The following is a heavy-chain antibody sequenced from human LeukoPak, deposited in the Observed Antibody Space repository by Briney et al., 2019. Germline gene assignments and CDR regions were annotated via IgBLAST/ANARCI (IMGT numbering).Heavy chain of an antibody. J-gene: IGHJ3*02. D-gene: IGHD3-9*01. CDR2: ISGSGGST. Sequence: PGGSLRLSCAASGFTFSSYAMSWVSQAPGKGLEWDSAISGSGGSTYYADSVKGRFTISRDNSKNTLYLQMNSLRAEDTAVYYCAKAGYYDILTGAFDIWGQGTMVTVSS. CDR1: GFTFSSYA. V-gene: IGHV3-23*01. CDR3: AKAGYYDILTGAFDI.